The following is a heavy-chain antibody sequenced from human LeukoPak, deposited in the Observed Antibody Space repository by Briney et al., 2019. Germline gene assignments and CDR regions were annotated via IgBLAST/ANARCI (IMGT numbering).Heavy chain of an antibody. CDR3: ARERGAGLSSSWVDY. V-gene: IGHV3-21*01. D-gene: IGHD6-13*01. J-gene: IGHJ4*02. CDR2: ISSSSTYM. CDR1: GFTFSSYS. Sequence: GGSLRLSCAASGFTFSSYSMNWVRQAPGKGLESVSSISSSSTYMYYTDSVKGRFTISRDNAKNSLFLHMNSLRAEDTAVYYCARERGAGLSSSWVDYWGQGTLVTVSS.